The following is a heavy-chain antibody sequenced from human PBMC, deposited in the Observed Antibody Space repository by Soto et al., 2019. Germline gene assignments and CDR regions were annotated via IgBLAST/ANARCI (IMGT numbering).Heavy chain of an antibody. CDR3: ARGVTAGVDY. CDR1: GYSFTSLD. J-gene: IGHJ4*02. CDR2: MQPSSGRT. Sequence: ASLRVSCKASGYSFTSLDINWVRQTTGQGLEWMGWMQPSSGRTGYAQKFQGRVTMTRDTSINTAYMELSSLTSDDTAFYYCARGVTAGVDYWGQGTLVTVSS. V-gene: IGHV1-8*01. D-gene: IGHD1-26*01.